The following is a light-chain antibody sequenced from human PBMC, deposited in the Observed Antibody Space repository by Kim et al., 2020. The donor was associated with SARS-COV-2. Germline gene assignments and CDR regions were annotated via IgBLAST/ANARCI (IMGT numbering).Light chain of an antibody. CDR3: QHTFNTPRT. CDR1: QNIKYF. CDR2: DAS. Sequence: SASVRDRVTITCRASQNIKYFLSWYQQKPGKAPKLLIYDASRLHTEVPPRFGGSGFGTDFTLTISSLQPEDFATYYCQHTFNTPRTFGQGTKLEIK. J-gene: IGKJ2*01. V-gene: IGKV1-39*01.